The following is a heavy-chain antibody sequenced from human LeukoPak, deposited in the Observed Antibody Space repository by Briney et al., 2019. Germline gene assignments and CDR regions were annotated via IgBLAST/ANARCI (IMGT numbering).Heavy chain of an antibody. CDR2: IGTAGDP. J-gene: IGHJ3*02. V-gene: IGHV3-13*05. Sequence: GGSLRLSCTASGFTFSSLAMTWVRQAPGKGLEWVSAIGTAGDPYYPGSVKGRFTISRENAKNSLYLQMNSLRAGDTAVYYCARGVPMGGNAFDIWGQGTMVTVSS. CDR3: ARGVPMGGNAFDI. CDR1: GFTFSSLA. D-gene: IGHD3-16*01.